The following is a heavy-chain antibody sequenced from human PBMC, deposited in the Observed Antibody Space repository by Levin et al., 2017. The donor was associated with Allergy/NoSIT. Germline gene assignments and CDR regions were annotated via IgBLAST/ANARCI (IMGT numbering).Heavy chain of an antibody. V-gene: IGHV3-48*04. CDR3: ARVTRCGGDCYFLDL. D-gene: IGHD2-21*02. Sequence: GESLKISCAASGFTFSSYSMNWVRQAPGKGLEWISYISPSGDIVYYGDPVQGRFTISRDNAKNSLYLQMNNLSGEDTAVYYCARVTRCGGDCYFLDLWGQGALVTVSS. J-gene: IGHJ5*02. CDR1: GFTFSSYS. CDR2: ISPSGDIV.